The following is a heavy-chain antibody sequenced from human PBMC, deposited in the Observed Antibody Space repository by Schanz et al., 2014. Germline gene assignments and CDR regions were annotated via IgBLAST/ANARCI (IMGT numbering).Heavy chain of an antibody. Sequence: EVQLVESGGGLIQPGGSLRLSCAASGFGFSSYSMNWVRQAPGKGLEWVSSISSGGGSTYYADSVKGRFTISSDNSKSTLYLQMSSLRAEDTAVYYCAKSQGSSFDSWGQGTLXTVSS. D-gene: IGHD6-13*01. CDR3: AKSQGSSFDS. J-gene: IGHJ4*02. V-gene: IGHV3-23*04. CDR2: ISSGGGST. CDR1: GFGFSSYS.